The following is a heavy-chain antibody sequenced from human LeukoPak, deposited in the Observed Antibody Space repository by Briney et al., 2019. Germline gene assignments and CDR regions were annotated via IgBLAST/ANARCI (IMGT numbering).Heavy chain of an antibody. V-gene: IGHV3-7*01. CDR2: IKEDGSAT. J-gene: IGHJ4*02. Sequence: PGGSLRLSCTVSGFTFSGYWMSWVRQAPGKGLEWVGHIKEDGSATTYVDSVKGRFTISRDNAKNSLYLQMNNLRAEDTAIYYCTRDEGAKVNTYRFDYWGQGTLVAVSS. D-gene: IGHD4/OR15-4a*01. CDR3: TRDEGAKVNTYRFDY. CDR1: GFTFSGYW.